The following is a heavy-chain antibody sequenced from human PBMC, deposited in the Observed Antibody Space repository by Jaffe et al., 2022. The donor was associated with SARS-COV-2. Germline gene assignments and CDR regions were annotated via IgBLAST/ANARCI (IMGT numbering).Heavy chain of an antibody. D-gene: IGHD4-17*01. V-gene: IGHV3-23*01. J-gene: IGHJ4*02. CDR3: AKARLTVTPNFDC. Sequence: EVQLLESGGGLVQPGGSLRLTCAASGFTFSAYAMSWVRQAPGKGLEWVSGISGRGTSTYYADSVKGRFTVSRDNSKNTLYLQMNSLRADDTAVYYCAKARLTVTPNFDCWGQGTLVTVSS. CDR2: ISGRGTST. CDR1: GFTFSAYA.